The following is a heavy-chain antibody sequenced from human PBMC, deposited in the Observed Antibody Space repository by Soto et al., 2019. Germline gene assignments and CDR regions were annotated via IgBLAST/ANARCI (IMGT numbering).Heavy chain of an antibody. CDR3: VRPCRGADGDS. CDR1: GFSFSNYW. J-gene: IGHJ4*02. V-gene: IGHV3-7*05. CDR2: ISPDGSER. Sequence: EVQLMESGGGLVQPGESLRLSCAASGFSFSNYWMSWGRQAPGRGLEGVAIISPDGSERYYVDSLKSRFTISRDNAKNSLYLQTSSLSADDTAVYYCVRPCRGADGDSWGQGTPVTVSS. D-gene: IGHD3-10*01.